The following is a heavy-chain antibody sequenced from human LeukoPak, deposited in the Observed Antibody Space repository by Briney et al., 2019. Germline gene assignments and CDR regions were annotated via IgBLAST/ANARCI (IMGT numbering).Heavy chain of an antibody. V-gene: IGHV3-74*01. J-gene: IGHJ4*02. CDR3: ARPVTGTYAPLEY. D-gene: IGHD1-1*01. CDR2: INSDGSSA. Sequence: GGSLRLSCAASGFTFSNYWMHWVCQALGKGLVYVSRINSDGSSANYADSVQGRFTISRDNAKNTLYLEMNSLRADDTAVYYCARPVTGTYAPLEYWGQGTLVTVSS. CDR1: GFTFSNYW.